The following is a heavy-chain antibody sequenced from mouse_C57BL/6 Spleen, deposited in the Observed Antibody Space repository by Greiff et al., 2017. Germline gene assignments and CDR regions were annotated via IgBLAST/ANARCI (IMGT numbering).Heavy chain of an antibody. V-gene: IGHV7-3*01. Sequence: EVQLVESGGGLVQPGGSLSLSCAASGFTFTDYYMSWVRQPPGKALEWLGFISNKANGYTTAYSASVKGRFTISRANSQSILYLQMNALRAEDSATYYSARYRGNYFDYWGQGTTLTVSS. CDR1: GFTFTDYY. CDR3: ARYRGNYFDY. J-gene: IGHJ2*01. CDR2: ISNKANGYTT.